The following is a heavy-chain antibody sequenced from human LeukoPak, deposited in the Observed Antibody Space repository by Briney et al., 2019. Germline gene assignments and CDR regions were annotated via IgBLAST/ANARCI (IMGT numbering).Heavy chain of an antibody. Sequence: SQTLSLTCAVSGGSISSGGYSWSWIRQPAGKGLEWIGRIYTSGSTNYNPSLKSRVTISVDTSKNQFSLKLSSVTAADTAVYYCARVAPYCSSTSCAKHYCYYMDVWGKGTTVTVSS. CDR3: ARVAPYCSSTSCAKHYCYYMDV. J-gene: IGHJ6*03. CDR2: IYTSGST. D-gene: IGHD2-2*01. V-gene: IGHV4-61*02. CDR1: GGSISSGGYS.